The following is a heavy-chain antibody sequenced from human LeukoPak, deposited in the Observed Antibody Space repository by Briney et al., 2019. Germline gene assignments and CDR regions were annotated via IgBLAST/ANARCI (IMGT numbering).Heavy chain of an antibody. CDR2: TSSDDRNE. V-gene: IGHV3-30*01. CDR1: GFTFSSYP. J-gene: IGHJ4*02. D-gene: IGHD3-16*01. Sequence: GGSLRLSCAASGFTFSSYPLHWIRQAPGKGLEWVAVTSSDDRNEDYGDSVKGRFTVSRDISKKTVYLQMNSLTTEDTAVYYCAMDYYDINGYSRGWDYWGRGTLVIVSS. CDR3: AMDYYDINGYSRGWDY.